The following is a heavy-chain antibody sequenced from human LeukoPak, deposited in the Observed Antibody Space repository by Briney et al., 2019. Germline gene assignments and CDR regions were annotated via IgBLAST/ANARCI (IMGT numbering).Heavy chain of an antibody. J-gene: IGHJ5*02. Sequence: GGSLRLSCGASGFSFSTFAMHWVRQTPDKGLEWVAVISSDGSKEIYADSVKGRFTISRDNSKNTLYLRMNNLTPEDTAVYYCAKGLHTSSWYENWFDPWGQGTLVTVSS. CDR2: ISSDGSKE. CDR1: GFSFSTFA. V-gene: IGHV3-30*18. D-gene: IGHD2-15*01. CDR3: AKGLHTSSWYENWFDP.